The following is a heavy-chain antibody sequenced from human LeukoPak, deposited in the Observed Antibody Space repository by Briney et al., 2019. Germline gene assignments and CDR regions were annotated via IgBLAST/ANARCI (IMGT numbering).Heavy chain of an antibody. Sequence: RGSPRLSCAASGFTFSSYAMHWVRQAPGKGLEWVAVISYDGSNKYYADSVKGRFTISRDNSKNTLYLQMNSLSAEDTAVYYCARGLGMCYFDYWGQGTLVTVLS. CDR1: GFTFSSYA. CDR2: ISYDGSNK. V-gene: IGHV3-30-3*01. J-gene: IGHJ4*02. CDR3: ARGLGMCYFDY. D-gene: IGHD1-26*01.